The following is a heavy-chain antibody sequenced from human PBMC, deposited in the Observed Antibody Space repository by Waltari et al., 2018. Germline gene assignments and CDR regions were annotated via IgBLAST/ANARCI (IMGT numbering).Heavy chain of an antibody. CDR3: ARRWGSGSPYFDF. CDR1: GGSISSTNAF. J-gene: IGHJ4*02. D-gene: IGHD3-10*01. V-gene: IGHV4-39*01. CDR2: INYSGST. Sequence: QLQLQESGPGLVKPSETLYLTCTVPGGSISSTNAFWGWIRQPPGKGLEYIGIINYSGSTYYNPSLKSRLTISVDTSKNQFSLNLNSVTAADTALYYCARRWGSGSPYFDFWGQGTLVTVSS.